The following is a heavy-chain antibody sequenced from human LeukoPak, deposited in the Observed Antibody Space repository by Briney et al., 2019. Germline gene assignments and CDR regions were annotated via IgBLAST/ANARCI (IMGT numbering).Heavy chain of an antibody. CDR3: ARVGETAMVWFPDTT. J-gene: IGHJ5*02. D-gene: IGHD5-18*01. CDR2: ISAYNGNT. CDR1: GYTFTSYG. V-gene: IGHV1-18*01. Sequence: ASVTVSCKASGYTFTSYGISWVRQAPGQGLEWMGWISAYNGNTNYAQKLQGGVTMTTDTSTSTAYMELRSLRSDDTAVYYCARVGETAMVWFPDTTWGQGTLVTVSS.